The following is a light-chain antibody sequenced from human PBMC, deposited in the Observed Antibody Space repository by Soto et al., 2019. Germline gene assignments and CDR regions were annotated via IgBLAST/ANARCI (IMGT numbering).Light chain of an antibody. CDR3: SSYTTSGTVV. V-gene: IGLV2-14*03. J-gene: IGLJ2*01. CDR1: SSDVGGYNY. CDR2: DVS. Sequence: QSVLTQPASVSGSPGQSITIFCTGTSSDVGGYNYVSWYQQHPGKAPKLMIYDVSNRPSGVSNRFSGSKSGNTASLTISGLQTEDEADYYCSSYTTSGTVVFGGGTKLTVL.